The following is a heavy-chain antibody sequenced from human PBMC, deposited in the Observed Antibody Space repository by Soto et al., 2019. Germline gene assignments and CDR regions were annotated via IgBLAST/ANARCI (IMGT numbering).Heavy chain of an antibody. D-gene: IGHD5-12*01. Sequence: QVQLVESGGGVVQPGRSLRLSCAASEFTFRNYGMHWARQAPGKGLEWMAVIWYDGSNKYYADSVKGRFTISRDNSKNTLYLQMNSLRDEDTAVYYCARGRDGYNPDYWGQGTLVTVSS. CDR2: IWYDGSNK. V-gene: IGHV3-33*01. CDR1: EFTFRNYG. J-gene: IGHJ4*02. CDR3: ARGRDGYNPDY.